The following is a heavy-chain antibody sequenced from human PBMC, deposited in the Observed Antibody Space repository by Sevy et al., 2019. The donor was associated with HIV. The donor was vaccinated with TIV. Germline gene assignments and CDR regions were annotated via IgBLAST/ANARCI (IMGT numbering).Heavy chain of an antibody. CDR3: AKRGGHDTSGYVSYYYYGMDV. CDR2: ISFDGDTK. J-gene: IGHJ6*02. CDR1: GFSFRNFG. V-gene: IGHV3-30*18. Sequence: GGSLRLSCAASGFSFRNFGMHWLRQAPGKGLEWLALISFDGDTKYYGDSVKGRFTISRDNSKNTLYLQMNSLRVEDTAVYYCAKRGGHDTSGYVSYYYYGMDVWGQWTTVTVSS. D-gene: IGHD3-22*01.